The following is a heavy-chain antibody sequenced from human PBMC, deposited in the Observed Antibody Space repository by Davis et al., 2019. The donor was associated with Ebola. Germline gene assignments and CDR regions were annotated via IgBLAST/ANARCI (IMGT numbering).Heavy chain of an antibody. J-gene: IGHJ6*02. CDR1: GFTFSSYA. V-gene: IGHV3-23*01. D-gene: IGHD3-10*01. CDR3: ARDRYYTIDV. Sequence: GGSLRLSCAASGFTFSSYAMNWVRQAPGKGLEWVSTISGSGGSTYYADSVKGRFTISRDNAKNTLYLQMNSLRAEDTAVYYCARDRYYTIDVWGQGTTVTVSS. CDR2: ISGSGGST.